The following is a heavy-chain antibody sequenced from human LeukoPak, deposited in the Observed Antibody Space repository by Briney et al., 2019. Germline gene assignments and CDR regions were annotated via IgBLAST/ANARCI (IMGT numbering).Heavy chain of an antibody. D-gene: IGHD2-2*02. J-gene: IGHJ4*02. CDR2: INPNSGGT. Sequence: ASVKVSCKAYGYTFTGYYMHWVRQAPGQGLEWMGWINPNSGGTNYAQKFQGWVTMTRDTSISTAYMELSRLRSDDTAVYYCALLGYCSSTSCYKLNDYWGQGTLVTVSS. CDR3: ALLGYCSSTSCYKLNDY. CDR1: GYTFTGYY. V-gene: IGHV1-2*04.